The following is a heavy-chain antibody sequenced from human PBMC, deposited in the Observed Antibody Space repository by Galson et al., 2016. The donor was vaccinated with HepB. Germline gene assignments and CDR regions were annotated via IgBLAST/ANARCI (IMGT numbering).Heavy chain of an antibody. Sequence: SLRLSCAASGFTVSSNYMSWVRQAPGKGLEWVSVIYSGGSTYYADSVKGRFTISRDNSKNTLYLQMNSLRAEDTAVYYCARANYYDSSGYYEPNYSDYWGQGTLVTVSS. D-gene: IGHD3-22*01. V-gene: IGHV3-53*01. J-gene: IGHJ4*02. CDR1: GFTVSSNY. CDR3: ARANYYDSSGYYEPNYSDY. CDR2: IYSGGST.